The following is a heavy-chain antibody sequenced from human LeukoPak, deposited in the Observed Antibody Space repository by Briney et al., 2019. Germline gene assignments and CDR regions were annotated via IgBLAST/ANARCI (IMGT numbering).Heavy chain of an antibody. J-gene: IGHJ4*02. D-gene: IGHD3-3*02. CDR3: AREWIAPLAPFDY. V-gene: IGHV3-7*03. CDR1: GFIFSSYW. Sequence: GGSLRLSCAASGFIFSSYWMSWVREAPGKGLEWVANIKQDGSEKYYVDSVKGRFTISRDNAKNSLYLQMNSLRAEDTAVYYCAREWIAPLAPFDYWGQGTLVTVSS. CDR2: IKQDGSEK.